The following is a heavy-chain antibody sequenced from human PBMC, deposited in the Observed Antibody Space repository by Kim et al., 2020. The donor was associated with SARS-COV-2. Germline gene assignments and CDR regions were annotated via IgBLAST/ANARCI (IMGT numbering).Heavy chain of an antibody. CDR3: ARGLDTTELLWFGEWYGRYNWFDP. D-gene: IGHD3-10*01. V-gene: IGHV1-3*01. J-gene: IGHJ5*02. CDR1: GYTFTSYA. CDR2: INAGNGNT. Sequence: ASVKVSCKASGYTFTSYAMHWVRQAPGQRLEWMGWINAGNGNTKYSQKFQGRVTITRDTSASTAYMELSSLRSEDTAVYYCARGLDTTELLWFGEWYGRYNWFDPWGQGTLVTVSS.